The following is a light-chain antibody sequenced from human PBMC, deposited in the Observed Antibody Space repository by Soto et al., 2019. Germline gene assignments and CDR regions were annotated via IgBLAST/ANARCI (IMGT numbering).Light chain of an antibody. V-gene: IGLV1-47*01. CDR3: GAWDDNASGSWV. Sequence: QAVVTQPPSASGPPGQRVTISCSGSSSNIGSNFVYWYQHLPGTAPKLLIYRDNQRPSGVPDRFSGSKSGTSASLAISGLRSEDEADYYCGAWDDNASGSWVFGGGTQLTVL. CDR2: RDN. CDR1: SSNIGSNF. J-gene: IGLJ3*02.